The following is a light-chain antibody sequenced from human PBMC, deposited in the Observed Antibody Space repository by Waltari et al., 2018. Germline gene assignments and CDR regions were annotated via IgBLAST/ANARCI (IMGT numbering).Light chain of an antibody. CDR3: QQYSNWPPIT. CDR2: AAS. Sequence: ETVMTQSPATLSVSPGERATLSCRASQSVSPNLAWYQQKPGQAPRLLIYAASTRATGVPARFSGTGSGTEFTLTIDSLQSEDFAIYYCQQYSNWPPITFGQGTRLEIK. CDR1: QSVSPN. V-gene: IGKV3-15*01. J-gene: IGKJ5*01.